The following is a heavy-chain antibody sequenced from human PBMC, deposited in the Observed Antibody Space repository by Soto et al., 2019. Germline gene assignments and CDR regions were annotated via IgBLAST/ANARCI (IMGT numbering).Heavy chain of an antibody. CDR3: AKDVRPGYDP. D-gene: IGHD3-9*01. CDR1: GFTFSIYW. CDR2: INGDGSST. J-gene: IGHJ5*02. Sequence: GGSLRLSCAASGFTFSIYWMHWVRQAPGKGLVWVSRINGDGSSTSYADSVKGRFTISRDNSKNTLYLQMNSLRAEDTAVYYCAKDVRPGYDPWGQGTLVTVSS. V-gene: IGHV3-74*01.